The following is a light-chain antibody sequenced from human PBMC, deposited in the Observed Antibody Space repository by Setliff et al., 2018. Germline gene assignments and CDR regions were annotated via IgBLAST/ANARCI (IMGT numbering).Light chain of an antibody. V-gene: IGLV2-14*01. CDR2: EVG. J-gene: IGLJ1*01. CDR3: TSYTSSRTYV. Sequence: QSVLTQPASVSGSPGQSITISCTGTSSDVGGYNYVSWYQQHPGKAPKLMIYEVGDRPSGVSNRFSGSKSGNTASLTISGLQAEDGADYYCTSYTSSRTYVFGTGTKVTVL. CDR1: SSDVGGYNY.